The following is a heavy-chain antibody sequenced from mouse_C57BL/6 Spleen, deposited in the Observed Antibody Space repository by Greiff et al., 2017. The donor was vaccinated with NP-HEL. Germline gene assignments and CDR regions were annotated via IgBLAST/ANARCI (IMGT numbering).Heavy chain of an antibody. CDR3: ARSPLGGDRNYFDY. CDR2: IDPSDSET. CDR1: GYTFTSYW. J-gene: IGHJ2*01. V-gene: IGHV1-52*01. Sequence: QVQLQQSGAELVRPGSSVKLSCKASGYTFTSYWMHWVKQRPIQGLEWIGNIDPSDSETHYNQKFKDKATLTVDKSSSTAYMQLSSLTSEDSAVYYGARSPLGGDRNYFDYWGQGTTLTVSS.